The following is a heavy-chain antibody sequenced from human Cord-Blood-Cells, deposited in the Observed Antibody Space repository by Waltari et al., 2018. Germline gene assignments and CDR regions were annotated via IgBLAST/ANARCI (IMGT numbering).Heavy chain of an antibody. CDR1: GYTLTELS. V-gene: IGHV1-24*01. J-gene: IGHJ4*02. CDR3: ATGKVSVVISSPTFDY. Sequence: QVQLVQSGAEVKKPGASVKVSCKVSGYTLTELSMNWVRQAPGKGLEWMGGFDPEDGETIYAQKFQGRVTMTEDTSTDTAYMELSSLRSEDTAVYYCATGKVSVVISSPTFDYWGQGTLVTVSS. CDR2: FDPEDGET. D-gene: IGHD3-22*01.